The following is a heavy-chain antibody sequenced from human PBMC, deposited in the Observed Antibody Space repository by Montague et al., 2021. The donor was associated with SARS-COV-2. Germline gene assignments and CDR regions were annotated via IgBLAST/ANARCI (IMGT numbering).Heavy chain of an antibody. V-gene: IGHV6-1*01. D-gene: IGHD3-10*01. CDR3: ARGRNFGSGNSCNLDH. Sequence: CAISGDSVSSNSATWNWIRQSPSRGLEWLGRTYYRSKWSTNYAVSVQSRITVNPDTSKIHFSLQLNSVTPEDTAVYYCARGRNFGSGNSCNLDHWGQGTLVTVSS. CDR2: TYYRSKWST. J-gene: IGHJ4*02. CDR1: GDSVSSNSAT.